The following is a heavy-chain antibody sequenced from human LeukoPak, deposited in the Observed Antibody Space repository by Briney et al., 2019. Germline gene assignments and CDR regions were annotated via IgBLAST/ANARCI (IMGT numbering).Heavy chain of an antibody. D-gene: IGHD2-15*01. V-gene: IGHV1-2*02. CDR2: INSNSGST. CDR3: AREKVEGANWFDP. J-gene: IGHJ5*02. Sequence: ASVKVSCKASGYTFTGYYMHWVRQAPGQGLEWMGWINSNSGSTNYAQKFQGRVTMTRDTSISTVYMELSRLRSDDTAVYYCAREKVEGANWFDPWGQGTLVTVFS. CDR1: GYTFTGYY.